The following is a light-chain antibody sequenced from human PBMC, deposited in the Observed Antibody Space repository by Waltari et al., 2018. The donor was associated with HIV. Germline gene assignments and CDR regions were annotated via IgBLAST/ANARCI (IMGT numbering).Light chain of an antibody. V-gene: IGKV3-11*01. CDR2: DAS. J-gene: IGKJ4*01. Sequence: EIVLTQSPATLSLSPGERATLSCRASQSVSNSLIWYQQKPGQAPRLLIYDASNRATVVPARFSGSGSGTDFTLTISSLEPEDFAVYYCQQRSNWPPITFGGGTKVEIK. CDR3: QQRSNWPPIT. CDR1: QSVSNS.